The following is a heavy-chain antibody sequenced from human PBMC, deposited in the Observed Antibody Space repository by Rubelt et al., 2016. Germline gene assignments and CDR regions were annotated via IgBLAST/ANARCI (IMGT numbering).Heavy chain of an antibody. J-gene: IGHJ6*02. CDR3: ARNIEMDV. CDR2: IYTRGCT. D-gene: IGHD2/OR15-2a*01. CDR1: GGSISSYY. V-gene: IGHV4-4*07. Sequence: QVQLQESGPGLVKPSETLSLTCTVSGGSISSYYWSWIRQPAGKGLEWIGRIYTRGCTNYNPSSSVRVTMSVDPSKNQCSLKLSSVTAAETAVYYCARNIEMDVWGQGTTVTVSS.